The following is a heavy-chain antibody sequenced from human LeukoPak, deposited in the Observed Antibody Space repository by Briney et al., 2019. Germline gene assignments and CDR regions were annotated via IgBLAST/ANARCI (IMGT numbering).Heavy chain of an antibody. CDR2: ISSSSSYI. CDR3: AAGRGYDILTGYYRFDP. CDR1: GFTFSSYS. D-gene: IGHD3-9*01. Sequence: PGGSLRLSRAASGFTFSSYSMNWVRQAPGKGLEWVSSISSSSSYIYYADSVKGRFTISRDNAKNSLYLQMNSLRAEDTAVYYCAAGRGYDILTGYYRFDPWGQGTLVTVSS. J-gene: IGHJ5*02. V-gene: IGHV3-21*01.